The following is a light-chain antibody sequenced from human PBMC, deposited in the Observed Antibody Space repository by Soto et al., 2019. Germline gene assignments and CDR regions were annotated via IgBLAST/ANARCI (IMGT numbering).Light chain of an antibody. CDR1: QSVSSNR. CDR3: QQYHSTPRP. CDR2: DAS. J-gene: IGKJ1*01. V-gene: IGKV3-20*01. Sequence: EIVLTQSPGTLSLSPGERATLSCRSSQSVSSNRLAWYQQKPGQAPRLLIYDASSRATGIPDRFSGSGSGTDFALTISRLELEDLASYYCQQYHSTPRPFGQGTKVEI.